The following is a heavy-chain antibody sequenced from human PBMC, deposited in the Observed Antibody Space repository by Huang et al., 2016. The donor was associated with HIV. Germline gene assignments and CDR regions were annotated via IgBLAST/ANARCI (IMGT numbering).Heavy chain of an antibody. J-gene: IGHJ4*02. Sequence: QVQLVQSGAEVKKPGASVKVSCKASGFNFNNYDFNWVRQASGQGRECMGWMNPKSGNKGYAQKCQGRVTITRNTAITTAYMELRSLRSEDTAVYYCARARGFLYDSTGYYSRYYFDSWGQGTLVTISS. V-gene: IGHV1-8*03. CDR1: GFNFNNYD. CDR3: ARARGFLYDSTGYYSRYYFDS. D-gene: IGHD3-22*01. CDR2: MNPKSGNK.